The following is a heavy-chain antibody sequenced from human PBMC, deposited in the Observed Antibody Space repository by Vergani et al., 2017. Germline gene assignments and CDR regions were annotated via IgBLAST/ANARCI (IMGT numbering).Heavy chain of an antibody. CDR3: ARDGPLGYCSGGSCLNWFDP. V-gene: IGHV4-34*01. CDR1: GGSFSGYY. D-gene: IGHD2-15*01. J-gene: IGHJ5*02. CDR2: INHSGST. Sequence: QVQLQQWGAGLLKPSETLSLTCAVYGGSFSGYYWSWIRQPPGKGLEWIGEINHSGSTNYNPSLKSRVTISVDTSKNQFSLKLSSVTAADTAVYYCARDGPLGYCSGGSCLNWFDPWGQGTLVTVSS.